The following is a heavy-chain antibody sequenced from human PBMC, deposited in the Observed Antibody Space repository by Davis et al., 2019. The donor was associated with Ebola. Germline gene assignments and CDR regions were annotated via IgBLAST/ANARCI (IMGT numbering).Heavy chain of an antibody. V-gene: IGHV4-34*01. CDR3: ASLSGSYGSADS. CDR1: GGSFSGYY. CDR2: INHSGST. D-gene: IGHD1-26*01. Sequence: PSETLSPPFPLHGGSFSGYYWSWIPQPPGKGLEWIGEINHSGSTNYNPSLKSRVTISVDTSKNQFSLKLRAVTAADTAVYYCASLSGSYGSADSWGQGTLVTVSS. J-gene: IGHJ4*02.